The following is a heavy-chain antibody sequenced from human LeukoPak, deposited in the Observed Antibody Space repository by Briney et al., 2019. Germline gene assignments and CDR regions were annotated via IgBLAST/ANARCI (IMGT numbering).Heavy chain of an antibody. CDR3: ARDTSGYTFDD. CDR1: GFTFSSYS. CDR2: ISATSNYI. Sequence: GGSLRLSCAASGFTFSSYSMNWVRQAQGNGLECVSSISATSNYIYYADSVKGRFTISRDNANNSLYLQMNSLRAEDTAVYYCARDTSGYTFDDWGQGTLVTVSS. V-gene: IGHV3-21*01. J-gene: IGHJ4*02. D-gene: IGHD5-18*01.